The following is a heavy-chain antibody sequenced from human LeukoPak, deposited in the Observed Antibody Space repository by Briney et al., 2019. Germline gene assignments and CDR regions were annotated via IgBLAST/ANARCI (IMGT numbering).Heavy chain of an antibody. Sequence: GGSLRLSCAASGFTFSSYSMNWVRQAPGKGLEWVSSISSSSSYIYYADSVKGRFTIPRDNAKNSLYLQMNSLRAEDTAVYYCAREGYGLGAFDIWGQGTMVTVSS. V-gene: IGHV3-21*01. D-gene: IGHD5-12*01. J-gene: IGHJ3*02. CDR1: GFTFSSYS. CDR3: AREGYGLGAFDI. CDR2: ISSSSSYI.